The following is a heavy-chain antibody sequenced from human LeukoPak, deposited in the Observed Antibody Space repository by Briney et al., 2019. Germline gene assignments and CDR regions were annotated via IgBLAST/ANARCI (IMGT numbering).Heavy chain of an antibody. CDR2: IYYSGST. CDR1: GGSISSYY. Sequence: SETLSLTCTVSGGSISSYYWSWIRQPPGKGLEWIGYIYYSGSTNYNPSLKSRVTISVDTSKNQFSLKLSSVTAADTAVYYCARSRGDSSGYYNYWGQGTLVTVSS. V-gene: IGHV4-59*08. J-gene: IGHJ4*02. D-gene: IGHD3-22*01. CDR3: ARSRGDSSGYYNY.